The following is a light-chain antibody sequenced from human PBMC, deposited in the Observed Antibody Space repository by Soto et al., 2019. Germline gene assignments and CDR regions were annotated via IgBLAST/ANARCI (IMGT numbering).Light chain of an antibody. J-gene: IGKJ4*01. CDR3: QQRYGTPPVT. Sequence: DIQLTQSPSSLSASVGDRVTITCRASQTIRTYLNWYQQKPGKAPKLLIYAASYLQSGVPSRFSGGGCGTDFVLSTSSRQPDDFPTYYCQQRYGTPPVTFGGGTKVEVK. V-gene: IGKV1-39*01. CDR2: AAS. CDR1: QTIRTY.